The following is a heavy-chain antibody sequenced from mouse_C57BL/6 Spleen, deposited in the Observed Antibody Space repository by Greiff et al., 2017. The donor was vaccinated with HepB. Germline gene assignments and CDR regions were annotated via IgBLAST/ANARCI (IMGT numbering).Heavy chain of an antibody. D-gene: IGHD1-1*01. J-gene: IGHJ4*01. V-gene: IGHV1-5*01. CDR2: IYPGNSDT. CDR1: GYTFTSYW. CDR3: TRSSGFYYYGSSYDAMDY. Sequence: VQLQQSGTVLARPGASVKMSCKTSGYTFTSYWMHWVKQRPGQGLEWIGAIYPGNSDTSYNQKFKGKAKLTAVTSASTAYMELSSLTYEDSAVYYCTRSSGFYYYGSSYDAMDYWGQGTSVTVSS.